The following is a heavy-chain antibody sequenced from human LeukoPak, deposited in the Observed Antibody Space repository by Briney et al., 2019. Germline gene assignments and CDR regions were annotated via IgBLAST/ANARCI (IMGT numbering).Heavy chain of an antibody. D-gene: IGHD5-18*01. CDR1: GGSISSSSYY. J-gene: IGHJ4*02. V-gene: IGHV4-39*01. Sequence: SETLSLTCTVSGGSISSSSYYWGWIRQPPGKGLEWIGSIYYSGSTYYNPSLKSRVTISVDTSKNQFSLKLSSVTAADTAVYYCARIGIQLWFDYWGQGTLVTASS. CDR3: ARIGIQLWFDY. CDR2: IYYSGST.